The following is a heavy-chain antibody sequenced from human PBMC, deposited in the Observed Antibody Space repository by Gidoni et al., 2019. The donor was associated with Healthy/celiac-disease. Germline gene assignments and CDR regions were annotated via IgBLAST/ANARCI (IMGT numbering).Heavy chain of an antibody. CDR1: GGSISSSSYY. CDR3: ARHIMGSSVESAGGPDNWFDP. Sequence: QLQLQESGPGLVKPSETLSLTCTVSGGSISSSSYYWGWIRQPPGKGLEWIGSIYYSGSTYYNPSLKSRVTISVDTSKNQFSLKLSSVTAADTAVYYCARHIMGSSVESAGGPDNWFDPWGQGTLVTVSS. J-gene: IGHJ5*02. D-gene: IGHD6-6*01. V-gene: IGHV4-39*01. CDR2: IYYSGST.